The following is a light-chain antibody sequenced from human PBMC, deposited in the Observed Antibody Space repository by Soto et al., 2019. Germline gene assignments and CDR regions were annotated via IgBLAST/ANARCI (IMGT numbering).Light chain of an antibody. J-gene: IGKJ2*01. CDR1: EYISSW. CDR3: LQSNSFPHT. Sequence: DIQMTQSPSSVSASVGDRVTITCRASEYISSWLAWYQQKPGKAPQLLIYAASSLQSGVPSEFSGSGSGTDFTLPFSSLQAEDFATSYCLQSNSFPHTFGQGTKLEI. CDR2: AAS. V-gene: IGKV1-12*01.